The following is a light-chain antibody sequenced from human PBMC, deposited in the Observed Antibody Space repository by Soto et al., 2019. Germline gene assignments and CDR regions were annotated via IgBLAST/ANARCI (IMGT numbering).Light chain of an antibody. Sequence: IVMTQSPDSLSVSLGDRLTLSCRASQNIYNNLAWYRHKPGQAPRLLISGASTGATGVPVRIRGSGSGTDFTLTISSLEPEDFAVYYCQQRSNLITFGQGTRLEI. V-gene: IGKV3-15*01. CDR1: QNIYNN. J-gene: IGKJ5*01. CDR3: QQRSNLIT. CDR2: GAS.